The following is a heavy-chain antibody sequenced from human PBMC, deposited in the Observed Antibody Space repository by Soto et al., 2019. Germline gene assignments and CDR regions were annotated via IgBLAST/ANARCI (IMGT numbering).Heavy chain of an antibody. CDR1: GGSFSGYY. CDR2: INHSGST. J-gene: IGHJ6*02. Sequence: LSLTCAVYGGSFSGYYWSWIRQPPGKGLEWIGEINHSGSTNYNPSLKSRVTISVDTSKNQFSLKLSSVTAADTAVYYCAGMSREVAVAGSSKYYYGMDVWGQGTTVTVSS. CDR3: AGMSREVAVAGSSKYYYGMDV. D-gene: IGHD6-19*01. V-gene: IGHV4-34*01.